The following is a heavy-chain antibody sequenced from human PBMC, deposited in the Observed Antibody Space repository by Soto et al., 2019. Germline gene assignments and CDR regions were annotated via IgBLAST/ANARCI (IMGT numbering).Heavy chain of an antibody. CDR1: GGSISSGGYY. CDR3: ASVCVYCDGYHYDVHDV. CDR2: IYHSGST. J-gene: IGHJ6*02. V-gene: IGHV4-30-2*01. D-gene: IGHD3-22*01. Sequence: LSLTCAVSGGSISSGGYYWSWMRQPPGKGLEWIGYIYHSGSTYYNPSLKSRVTISVDTSKNQFSLKLSSVTAADTAVYYCASVCVYCDGYHYDVHDVCAQRTSVTVSS.